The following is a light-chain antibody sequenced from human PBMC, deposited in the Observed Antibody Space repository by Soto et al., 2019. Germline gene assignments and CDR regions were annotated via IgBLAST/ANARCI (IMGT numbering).Light chain of an antibody. CDR2: GAS. Sequence: EIVMTQSPATLSVSPGERATLSCRASQSVGSKLAWYQQKPGQPPRLLIYGASTRPTGIPARFSGSGSGTEFTLTISRQQSEDFAVYYCQQCNNWPPTFGGGTKVEIK. J-gene: IGKJ4*01. CDR3: QQCNNWPPT. V-gene: IGKV3-15*01. CDR1: QSVGSK.